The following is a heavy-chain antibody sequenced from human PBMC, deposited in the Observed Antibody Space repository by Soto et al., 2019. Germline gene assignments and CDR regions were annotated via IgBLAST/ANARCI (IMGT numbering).Heavy chain of an antibody. V-gene: IGHV3-30-3*01. CDR1: GFTFSSYA. CDR2: ISYDGSNK. CDR3: TTTFEK. Sequence: GGSLRLSCAASGFTFSSYAMHWVRQAPGKGLEWVAVISYDGSNKYYADSVKGRFSTSRDNAKSTVYLQMNSLRVEDTAIYYCTTTFEKWGQGTTVTVSS. J-gene: IGHJ3*02. D-gene: IGHD1-1*01.